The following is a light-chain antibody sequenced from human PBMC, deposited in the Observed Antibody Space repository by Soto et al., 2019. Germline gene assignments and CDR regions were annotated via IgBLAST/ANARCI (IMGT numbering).Light chain of an antibody. CDR3: QQYYSSPYT. V-gene: IGKV4-1*01. Sequence: DIVMTQSPDSLAVSLGERATINCKSSQSVLYSSNNKNYLAWYQQKPRQPPKLLISWASIRESGVPDRFSGSGSGTDFTLTISSLQAEDVAVYFCQQYYSSPYTFGQGTKLEIK. J-gene: IGKJ2*01. CDR2: WAS. CDR1: QSVLYSSNNKNY.